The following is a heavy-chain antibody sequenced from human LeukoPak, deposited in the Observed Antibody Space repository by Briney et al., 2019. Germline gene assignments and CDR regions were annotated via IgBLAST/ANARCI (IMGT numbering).Heavy chain of an antibody. J-gene: IGHJ4*02. D-gene: IGHD5-18*01. CDR2: IYYSGST. CDR3: ARVAYSYGYWIDY. CDR1: GASISKYY. V-gene: IGHV4-59*01. Sequence: PSETLSLTCTVFGASISKYYWSWIRQPPGEGLEWIGYIYYSGSTNYNPSLKSRVTISVDTSKNQLSLKLSSVTAADTAVYYCARVAYSYGYWIDYWGQGTLVTVSS.